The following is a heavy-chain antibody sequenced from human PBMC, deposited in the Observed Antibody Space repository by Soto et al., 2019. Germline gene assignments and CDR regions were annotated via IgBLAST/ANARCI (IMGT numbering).Heavy chain of an antibody. V-gene: IGHV3-23*01. CDR3: AKDSGTTYYAFWSGYVNWFDP. CDR1: GFTFSSYA. J-gene: IGHJ5*02. Sequence: PGGSLRLSCAASGFTFSSYAMSWVRQAPGKGLEWVSAINGSGGSTYYADSVKGRFTISRDNSKNTLYLQMTSLRAEDKAVYYCAKDSGTTYYAFWSGYVNWFDPWGQGTLVTVSS. CDR2: INGSGGST. D-gene: IGHD3-3*01.